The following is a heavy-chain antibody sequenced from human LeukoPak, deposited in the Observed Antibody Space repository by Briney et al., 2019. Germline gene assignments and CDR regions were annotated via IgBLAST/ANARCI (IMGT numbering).Heavy chain of an antibody. Sequence: SEALSLTCTVSGGSISSYYWSWIRQPPGKGLEWIGYIYYSGSTSYKPSLKSRVTISVDTSKNQFSLKLRSVTAADTAVYYCARETSQKGAHYMDVWGKGTTVTISS. CDR1: GGSISSYY. J-gene: IGHJ6*03. V-gene: IGHV4-59*01. CDR2: IYYSGST. CDR3: ARETSQKGAHYMDV. D-gene: IGHD3-16*01.